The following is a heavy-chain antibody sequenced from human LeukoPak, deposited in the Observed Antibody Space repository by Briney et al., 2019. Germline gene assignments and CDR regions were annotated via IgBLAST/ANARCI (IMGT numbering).Heavy chain of an antibody. D-gene: IGHD2-21*02. Sequence: GGSLRLSCAASGFSLRSSEMNWVRQAPGKGPEWVAHINSADNVEYYTDSVRGRFTMSRDNAKDLLYLHLNSLRDEDTAVYYCARALGDAWGQGTLVTVSS. CDR3: ARALGDA. CDR1: GFSLRSSE. V-gene: IGHV3-48*03. CDR2: INSADNVE. J-gene: IGHJ4*02.